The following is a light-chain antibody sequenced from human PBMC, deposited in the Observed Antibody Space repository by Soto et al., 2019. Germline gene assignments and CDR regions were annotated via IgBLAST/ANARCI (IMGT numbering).Light chain of an antibody. Sequence: FMLTQPHSVSASPGQTVIISCTRSSGSIASNYVQWYQQRPGSSPTTVIYEDNQRPSGVPDRFSGSIDSSSNSASLTISGLETEDEADYFCQSYDATNQVFGGGTKLTVL. V-gene: IGLV6-57*01. CDR1: SGSIASNY. CDR3: QSYDATNQV. J-gene: IGLJ3*02. CDR2: EDN.